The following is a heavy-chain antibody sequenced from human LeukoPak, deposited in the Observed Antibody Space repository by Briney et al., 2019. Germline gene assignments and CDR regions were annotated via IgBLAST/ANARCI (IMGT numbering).Heavy chain of an antibody. V-gene: IGHV3-23*01. CDR2: VSVRGDSS. D-gene: IGHD3-3*01. Sequence: GGSLRLSCAASGFIFSNHAMTWVRQAPGQGLEWVSSVSVRGDSSYYGDSVKGRFTISRDNSQRRVFLQMDTLRDEDTAVYYCVKNRDITRLQFFGFWGQGTLVTVSS. CDR3: VKNRDITRLQFFGF. J-gene: IGHJ4*02. CDR1: GFIFSNHA.